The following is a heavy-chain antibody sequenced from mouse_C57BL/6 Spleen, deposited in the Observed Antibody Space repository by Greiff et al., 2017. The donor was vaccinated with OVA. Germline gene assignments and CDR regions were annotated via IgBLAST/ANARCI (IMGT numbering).Heavy chain of an antibody. Sequence: EVKLVESGGGLVKPGGSLKLSCAASGFTFSDYGMHWVRQAPEKGLEWVAYISSGSSTIYYADKVKGRFTISRDNAKTTLFLQMTSLRSEDTAMYYCARRMVTTGSWYFDVWGTGTTVTVSS. V-gene: IGHV5-17*01. CDR1: GFTFSDYG. D-gene: IGHD2-2*01. CDR2: ISSGSSTI. J-gene: IGHJ1*03. CDR3: ARRMVTTGSWYFDV.